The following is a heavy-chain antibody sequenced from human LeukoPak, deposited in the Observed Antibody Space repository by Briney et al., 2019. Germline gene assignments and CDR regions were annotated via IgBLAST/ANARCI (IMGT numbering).Heavy chain of an antibody. D-gene: IGHD6-13*01. J-gene: IGHJ4*02. CDR1: GFTFSRYW. V-gene: IGHV3-74*01. CDR3: ARGSWSAADTNIDY. Sequence: GGSLRLSCAASGFTFSRYWMHWVRQAPGKGLVWVSRINSDGSRTTYADSVEGRFTISRDNAKNTLYLQMNTLRVEDTAVYYCARGSWSAADTNIDYWGQGTLVTVSS. CDR2: INSDGSRT.